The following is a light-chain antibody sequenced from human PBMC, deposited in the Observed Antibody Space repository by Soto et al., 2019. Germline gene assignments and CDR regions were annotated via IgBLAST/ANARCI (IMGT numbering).Light chain of an antibody. Sequence: DIQLTQSPSFLSASVGDRVTIACRASQGVSSYLAWFQQRPGKAPKLLIYTASTLQSGFPSRFSGSGSGTEFTLTISSLQPEDFATYNCQQLNSYPLTFGGGTTVEIK. CDR1: QGVSSY. J-gene: IGKJ4*01. V-gene: IGKV1-9*01. CDR2: TAS. CDR3: QQLNSYPLT.